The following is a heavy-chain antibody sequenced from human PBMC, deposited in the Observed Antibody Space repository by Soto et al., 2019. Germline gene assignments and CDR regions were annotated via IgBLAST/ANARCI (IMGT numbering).Heavy chain of an antibody. J-gene: IGHJ5*01. V-gene: IGHV1-8*01. Sequence: GASVKVSCKASGYTFTIYDINWVRQAPGQGLEWMGWMSPNSANTGYAQKFQGRVTMTRSTSISTAYMELSSLRSEDTAVYYCARGPPNWGFDSWGQGTLVTVSS. CDR2: MSPNSANT. CDR3: ARGPPNWGFDS. D-gene: IGHD7-27*01. CDR1: GYTFTIYD.